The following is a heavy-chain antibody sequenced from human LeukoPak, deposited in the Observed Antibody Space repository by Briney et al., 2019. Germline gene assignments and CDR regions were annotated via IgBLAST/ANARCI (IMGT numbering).Heavy chain of an antibody. V-gene: IGHV3-23*01. D-gene: IGHD6-19*01. CDR1: GFTFSSSA. CDR2: ISGSGGST. CDR3: AKDRKQWPDY. J-gene: IGHJ4*02. Sequence: GGSLRLSCAASGFTFSSSAMNWVRQAPGKGLEWVSAISGSGGSTYYADSVKGRFTISRDNSKNTLYLQMNSLRAEDTAVYYCAKDRKQWPDYWGQGTLVTVSS.